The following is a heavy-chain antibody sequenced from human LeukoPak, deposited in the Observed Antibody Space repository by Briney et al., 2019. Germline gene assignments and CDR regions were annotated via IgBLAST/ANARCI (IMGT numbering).Heavy chain of an antibody. CDR2: ISGSGGIT. CDR1: GFTFSSYA. J-gene: IGHJ4*02. Sequence: SGGSLRLFCAASGFTFSSYAMSWVRQAPGKGLEWVSAISGSGGITHYADSVKGRFTISRDNSKNTLYLQMNGLRAEDTAVYYCAKATVSGYDLLPLGYWGQGTLVTVSS. CDR3: AKATVSGYDLLPLGY. D-gene: IGHD5-12*01. V-gene: IGHV3-23*01.